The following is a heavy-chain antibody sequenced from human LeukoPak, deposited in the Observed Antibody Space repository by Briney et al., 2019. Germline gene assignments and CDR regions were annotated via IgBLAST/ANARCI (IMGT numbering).Heavy chain of an antibody. Sequence: ASVKVSCKASGYIFTGYYMHWVRQAPGQGRERMGWINPKTGGTHYAQKFQGRVTMTRDTSISTVYMELSRLRSDDTAVFYCARVAGYDPEEYFDYWGQGTLVTVSS. CDR3: ARVAGYDPEEYFDY. J-gene: IGHJ4*02. CDR2: INPKTGGT. CDR1: GYIFTGYY. V-gene: IGHV1-2*02. D-gene: IGHD5-12*01.